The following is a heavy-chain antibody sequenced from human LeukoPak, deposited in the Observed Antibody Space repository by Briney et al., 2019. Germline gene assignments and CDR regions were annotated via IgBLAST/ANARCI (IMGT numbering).Heavy chain of an antibody. CDR3: AKDSSVATREWFDY. Sequence: TGGSLRLSCAASGFTFDDYGMSWVRQAPGKGLEWVSGINWNGGSTGYADSVKGRFTISRDNSKNSLYLQMNSLRTEDTALYYCAKDSSVATREWFDYWGQGTLVTVSS. CDR2: INWNGGST. CDR1: GFTFDDYG. J-gene: IGHJ4*02. V-gene: IGHV3-20*04. D-gene: IGHD5-12*01.